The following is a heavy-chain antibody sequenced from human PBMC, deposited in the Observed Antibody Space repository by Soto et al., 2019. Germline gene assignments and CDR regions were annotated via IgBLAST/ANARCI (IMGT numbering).Heavy chain of an antibody. CDR2: IIPIFGTT. J-gene: IGHJ4*02. Sequence: VQLVHSGAEVKKPGSSVKVSCKASGGTFSNYPFIWVRQAPGQGLDWMGGIIPIFGTTDYGQRFQGRVTITADESTNTSHMELSSLRSDDTAVYYCARGLYCGGGCYSHFDYWGQGTLVTVSS. V-gene: IGHV1-69*01. CDR3: ARGLYCGGGCYSHFDY. D-gene: IGHD2-21*02. CDR1: GGTFSNYP.